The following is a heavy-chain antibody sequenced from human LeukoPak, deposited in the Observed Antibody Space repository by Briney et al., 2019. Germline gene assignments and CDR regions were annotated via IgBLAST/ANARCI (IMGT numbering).Heavy chain of an antibody. CDR2: INHSGST. CDR3: ARGPSSSRDY. J-gene: IGHJ4*02. D-gene: IGHD6-6*01. Sequence: PSETLSLTCAVYGGSFSGYYWSWIRQPPGKGLEWIGEINHSGSTNYNPSLKSRVTISVDTSKNQFSLKLSSVTAADTAVYYCARGPSSSRDYWGQGTLVTVSS. CDR1: GGSFSGYY. V-gene: IGHV4-34*01.